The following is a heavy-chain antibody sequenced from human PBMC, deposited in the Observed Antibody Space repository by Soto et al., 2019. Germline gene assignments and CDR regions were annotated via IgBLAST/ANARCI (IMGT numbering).Heavy chain of an antibody. CDR3: ARRDTSGFLRYFDN. CDR2: IVPNVGTV. CDR1: GGTLSSFITYP. V-gene: IGHV1-69*06. Sequence: QMQLVQSGAEVKKPGSSVTVSCKASGGTLSSFITYPINWVRQAPGQGLEWMGGIVPNVGTVNYAQKFQGRVTITADKATGTAYMELSSLRSEDTALYYCARRDTSGFLRYFDNWGQGTLVTVSS. J-gene: IGHJ4*02. D-gene: IGHD3-3*01.